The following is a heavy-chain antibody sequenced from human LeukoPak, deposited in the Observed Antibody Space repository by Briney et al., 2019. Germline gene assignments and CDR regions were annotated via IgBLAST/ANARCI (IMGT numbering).Heavy chain of an antibody. CDR1: GFTFRRYW. V-gene: IGHV3-74*01. D-gene: IGHD6-19*01. CDR3: ARDESVTGPTTFDY. Sequence: GGSLRLSCAASGFTFRRYWMHWVRQAPGKGPVWVSRINTDGSDAIYADSVKGRFTISRDNAKNTLFLQMNSLRAEDTAVYYCARDESVTGPTTFDYWGQGTLVTVSS. J-gene: IGHJ4*02. CDR2: INTDGSDA.